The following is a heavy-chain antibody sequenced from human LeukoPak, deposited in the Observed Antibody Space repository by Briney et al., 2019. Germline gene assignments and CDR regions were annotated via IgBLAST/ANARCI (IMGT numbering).Heavy chain of an antibody. CDR2: ISDSGSTV. J-gene: IGHJ4*02. CDR1: GFTFSNSG. Sequence: GGSPRLSCAASGFTFSNSGMNWVRQAPGKGLEWVSYISDSGSTVYYADSVKGRFTVSRDNAKSSLFLQMNSLRAEDTAVYYCARRLAYWGQGTLVTVSS. CDR3: ARRLAY. V-gene: IGHV3-48*01.